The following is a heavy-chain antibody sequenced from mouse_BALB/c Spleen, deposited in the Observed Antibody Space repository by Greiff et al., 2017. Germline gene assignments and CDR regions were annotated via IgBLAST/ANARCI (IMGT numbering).Heavy chain of an antibody. D-gene: IGHD1-2*01. Sequence: EVKLVKSGGGLVKPGGSLKLSCAASGFTFSSYAMSWVRQTPEKRLEWVASISSGGSTYYPDSVKGRFTISRDNARNILYLQMSSLRSEDTAMYYCARSTTATDYWGQGTTLTVSS. CDR3: ARSTTATDY. V-gene: IGHV5-6-5*01. J-gene: IGHJ2*01. CDR2: ISSGGST. CDR1: GFTFSSYA.